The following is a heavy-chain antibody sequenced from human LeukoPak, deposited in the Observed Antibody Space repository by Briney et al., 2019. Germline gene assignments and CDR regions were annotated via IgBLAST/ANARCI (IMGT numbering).Heavy chain of an antibody. J-gene: IGHJ4*02. D-gene: IGHD6-13*01. CDR1: GFTFDDYA. CDR3: ARKAVAAAWWAPYYFDY. CDR2: ISWNSGSI. Sequence: GGSLRLSCAASGFTFDDYAMHWVRQAPGKGLEWVSGISWNSGSIGYADSVKGRFTISRDNAKNSLYLQMNSLRAEDTAVYYCARKAVAAAWWAPYYFDYWGQGTLVTVSS. V-gene: IGHV3-9*01.